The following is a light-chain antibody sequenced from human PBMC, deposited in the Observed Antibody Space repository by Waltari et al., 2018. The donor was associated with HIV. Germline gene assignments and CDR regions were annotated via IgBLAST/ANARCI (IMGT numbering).Light chain of an antibody. CDR1: TSNIGENY. Sequence: QSVLTQPPSVSAAPGQKVTISCSGRTSNIGENYVSWYQQLPGTAPKLLIYGNDKRPSGIPDRCSGSKAGTSATLDITGVQSGDGADYYCEAWENSLSAGVFGGGTKLTVL. J-gene: IGLJ3*02. V-gene: IGLV1-51*01. CDR2: GND. CDR3: EAWENSLSAGV.